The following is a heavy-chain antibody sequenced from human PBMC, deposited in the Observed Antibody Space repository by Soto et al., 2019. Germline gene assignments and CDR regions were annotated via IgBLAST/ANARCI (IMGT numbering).Heavy chain of an antibody. CDR1: GGSISSYY. J-gene: IGHJ4*02. Sequence: QVQLQESGPGLVKPSETLSLTCTVSGGSISSYYWSWIRQPPGKGLEWIGYIYYSGRTNYNPSLKSRVTLSVDTSKNQFSLKLSSVTAAATAVYYCARGRPVLITILGVVIIGPFDYWGQGTLVTVSS. V-gene: IGHV4-59*01. CDR3: ARGRPVLITILGVVIIGPFDY. CDR2: IYYSGRT. D-gene: IGHD3-3*01.